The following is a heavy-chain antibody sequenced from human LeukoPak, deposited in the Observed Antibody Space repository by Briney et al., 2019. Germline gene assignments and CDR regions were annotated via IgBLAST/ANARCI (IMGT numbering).Heavy chain of an antibody. CDR1: GGSISSGGYY. CDR3: ARGRSGSYFRLAFDY. CDR2: INHSGST. V-gene: IGHV4-39*07. D-gene: IGHD1-26*01. Sequence: PSETLSLTCTVSGGSISSGGYYWSWIRQPPGKGLEWIGEINHSGSTNYNPSLKSRVTISVDTSKNQFSLKLSSVTAADTAVYYCARGRSGSYFRLAFDYWGQGTLVTVSS. J-gene: IGHJ4*02.